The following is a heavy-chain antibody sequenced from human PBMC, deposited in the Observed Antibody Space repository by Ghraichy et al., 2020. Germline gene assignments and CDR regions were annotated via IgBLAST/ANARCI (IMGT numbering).Heavy chain of an antibody. J-gene: IGHJ3*02. Sequence: ASVKVSCKASGYTFTSYGISWVRQAPGQGLEWMGWISAYNGNTNYAQKLQGRVTMTTDTSTSTAYMELRSLRSDDMAVYYCARVTEPSMRKGAFDIWGQGIMVTVSS. CDR2: ISAYNGNT. V-gene: IGHV1-18*03. CDR1: GYTFTSYG. CDR3: ARVTEPSMRKGAFDI. D-gene: IGHD2/OR15-2a*01.